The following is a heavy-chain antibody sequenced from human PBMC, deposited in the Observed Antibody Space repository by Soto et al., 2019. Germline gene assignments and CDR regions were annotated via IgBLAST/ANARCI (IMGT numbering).Heavy chain of an antibody. CDR3: ARGGDVNYYHGMDV. Sequence: GASVKVSCKASGYTFTSYGISWVRQAPGQGLEWMGWISAYNGKTNCAQNVQGRVTMTTDTSTRTAYMDLRSLRSDDTAVYYCARGGDVNYYHGMDVWGQGTTVTVS. CDR1: GYTFTSYG. D-gene: IGHD5-12*01. J-gene: IGHJ6*02. CDR2: ISAYNGKT. V-gene: IGHV1-18*01.